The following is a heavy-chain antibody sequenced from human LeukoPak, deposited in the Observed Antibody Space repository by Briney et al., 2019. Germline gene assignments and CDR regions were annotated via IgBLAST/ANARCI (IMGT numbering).Heavy chain of an antibody. D-gene: IGHD3-10*01. J-gene: IGHJ6*03. Sequence: SETLSLTCAVYGGSFSGYYWSWIRQPPGKGLEWIGEINHSGSTNYNPSLKSRVTRSVDTSKNPFTLKLSSVTAADTAVYYCASPQETYYYGSGSYSHYYMDVWGKGTTVTISS. CDR3: ASPQETYYYGSGSYSHYYMDV. V-gene: IGHV4-34*01. CDR1: GGSFSGYY. CDR2: INHSGST.